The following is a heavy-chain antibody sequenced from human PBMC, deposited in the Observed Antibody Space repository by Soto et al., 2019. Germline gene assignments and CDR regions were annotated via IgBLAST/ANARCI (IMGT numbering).Heavy chain of an antibody. J-gene: IGHJ4*02. V-gene: IGHV4-61*01. CDR3: ARVKRLVQRSSSPRYFDY. D-gene: IGHD6-6*01. CDR2: ISFSGST. Sequence: SETLSLTCTVSGASVTSGRYYWTWIRQPPGKGLEWLGYISFSGSTNYNPSLKSRVTISVDTSKNQFSLKLSSVTAADTAVYYCARVKRLVQRSSSPRYFDYWGQGTLVTVSS. CDR1: GASVTSGRYY.